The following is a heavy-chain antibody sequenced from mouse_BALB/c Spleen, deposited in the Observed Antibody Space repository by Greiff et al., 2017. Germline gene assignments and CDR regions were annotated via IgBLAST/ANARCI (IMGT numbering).Heavy chain of an antibody. D-gene: IGHD1-1*02. Sequence: VQLQQSGAELVKPGASVKLSCTASGFNIKDTYMHWVKQRTGQGLEWIGEIYPGSGNTYYNEKFKGKATLTADKSSSTAYMQLSSLTSEDSAVYFCARDGRDYAMDYWGQGTSVTVSS. CDR2: IYPGSGNT. CDR3: ARDGRDYAMDY. CDR1: GFNIKDTY. V-gene: IGHV1-77*01. J-gene: IGHJ4*01.